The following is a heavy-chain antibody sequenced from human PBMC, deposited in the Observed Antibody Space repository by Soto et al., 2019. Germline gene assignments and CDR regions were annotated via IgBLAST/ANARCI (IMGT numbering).Heavy chain of an antibody. CDR2: INPIVSMS. J-gene: IGHJ4*02. D-gene: IGHD3-10*01. CDR1: GDPFSFYT. V-gene: IGHV1-69*02. Sequence: QVQLVQSGTEVKKPGSSVKVSGKASGDPFSFYTINWVRQAPGLGLEWVGRINPIVSMSNYAQKFQGRVSMTADKSTSTAYMELRSLRSDDTAMYFCAASYGSGYRAFDYWGQGALVIVSS. CDR3: AASYGSGYRAFDY.